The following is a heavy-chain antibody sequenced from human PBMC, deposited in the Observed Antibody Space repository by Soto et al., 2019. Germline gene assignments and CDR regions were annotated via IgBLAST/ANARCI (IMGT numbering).Heavy chain of an antibody. D-gene: IGHD6-19*01. CDR1: GGSISSSSYY. J-gene: IGHJ4*02. V-gene: IGHV4-39*01. Sequence: SETLSLTCTVSGGSISSSSYYWGWIRQPPGKGLEWIGSIYYSGSTYYNPSLKSRVTISVDTSKNQFSLKLSSVTAADTAVYYCARQKGVAVAGINFDYWGQGTLVTVSS. CDR2: IYYSGST. CDR3: ARQKGVAVAGINFDY.